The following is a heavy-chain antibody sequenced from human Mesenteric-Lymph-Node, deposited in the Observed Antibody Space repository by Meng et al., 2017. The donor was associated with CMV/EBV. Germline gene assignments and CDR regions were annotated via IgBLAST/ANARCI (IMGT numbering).Heavy chain of an antibody. Sequence: GESLKISCAASGFTFSTYAMSWVRQAPGKGLEWVSYMSFSGRNIYYADSVKGRFTISRDIAKNSLYLQMNSLRAEDTAVYYCASVRYNWNYFDYWGRGTLVTVSS. CDR1: GFTFSTYA. CDR2: MSFSGRNI. J-gene: IGHJ4*02. V-gene: IGHV3-48*04. D-gene: IGHD1-20*01. CDR3: ASVRYNWNYFDY.